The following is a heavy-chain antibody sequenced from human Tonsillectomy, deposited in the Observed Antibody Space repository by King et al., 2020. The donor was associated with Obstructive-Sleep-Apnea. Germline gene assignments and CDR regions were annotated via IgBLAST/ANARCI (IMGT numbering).Heavy chain of an antibody. CDR2: INVYNGNT. Sequence: QLVQSGAEVKKPGASVKVSCKASGYTLSSYGITWVRQAPGQGLEWMGWINVYNGNTDYEQKLQGRVTVTTDTSTSTVYMELRSLTSDDTAVYYCASFTSAWYFDYWGQGTLAT. D-gene: IGHD6-19*01. CDR1: GYTLSSYG. V-gene: IGHV1-18*01. CDR3: ASFTSAWYFDY. J-gene: IGHJ4*02.